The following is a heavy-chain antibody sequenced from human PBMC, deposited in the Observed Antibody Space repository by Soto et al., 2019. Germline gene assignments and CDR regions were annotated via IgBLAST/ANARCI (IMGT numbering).Heavy chain of an antibody. CDR2: IIPIFGTA. CDR3: ARDGGMYYGGIDY. J-gene: IGHJ4*02. CDR1: GGTFSSYS. V-gene: IGHV1-69*01. Sequence: QVQLVQSGAEVKKPGSSVKVSCKASGGTFSSYSINWVRQAPGQGLEWMGEIIPIFGTANYAQKVQGRVTITADESTSTAYMELSSLRSEYRAVYYCARDGGMYYGGIDYWGQGTLVTVSS. D-gene: IGHD1-26*01.